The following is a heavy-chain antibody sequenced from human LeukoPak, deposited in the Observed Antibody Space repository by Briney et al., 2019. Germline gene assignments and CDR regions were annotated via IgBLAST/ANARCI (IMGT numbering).Heavy chain of an antibody. CDR1: GYTFTSYY. J-gene: IGHJ1*01. CDR3: ARVGYSSSWYAGYFQH. Sequence: SVKVSCKASGYTFTSYYMHWVRQAPGQGLEWMGGIIPIFGTANYAQKFQGRVTITADESTSTAYMELSSLRSEDTAVYYCARVGYSSSWYAGYFQHWGQGTLVTVSS. D-gene: IGHD6-13*01. V-gene: IGHV1-69*13. CDR2: IIPIFGTA.